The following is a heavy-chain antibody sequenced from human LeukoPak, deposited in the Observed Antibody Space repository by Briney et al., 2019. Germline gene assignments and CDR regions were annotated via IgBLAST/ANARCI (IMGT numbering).Heavy chain of an antibody. D-gene: IGHD3-16*02. J-gene: IGHJ5*02. CDR1: GYTLTTNY. CDR2: ISPSGGST. V-gene: IGHV1-46*01. Sequence: ASLKVSSTALGYTLTTNYMPWVRQAPRHRPERRGEISPSGGSTNYAQKFQGRVTLTRDMSVSTDYLELSGLRSEDTAVYYCARDSAGRDESLWVDAWGQGTLVTVSS. CDR3: ARDSAGRDESLWVDA.